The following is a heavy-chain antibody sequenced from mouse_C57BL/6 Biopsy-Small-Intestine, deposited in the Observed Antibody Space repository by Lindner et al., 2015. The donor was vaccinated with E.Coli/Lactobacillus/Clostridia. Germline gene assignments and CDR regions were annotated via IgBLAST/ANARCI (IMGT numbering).Heavy chain of an antibody. D-gene: IGHD1-1*01. V-gene: IGHV1S40*01. CDR2: ISGSNGST. CDR1: GYTFTKYR. J-gene: IGHJ4*01. Sequence: SVKVSCKTSGYTFTKYRITWVRQAPGQGLEWVGWISGSNGSTHYAQILQDRVTMTIDTSATTAYLEVRGLRSGDTAVYYCARDSGCSGGDCYLFPFDYWGQGTLVTVSS. CDR3: ARDSGCSGGDCYLFPFDY.